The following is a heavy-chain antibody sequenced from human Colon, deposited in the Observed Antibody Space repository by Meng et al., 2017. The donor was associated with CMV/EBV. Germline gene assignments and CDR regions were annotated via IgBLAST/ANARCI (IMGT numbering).Heavy chain of an antibody. CDR1: GFSFNDHA. J-gene: IGHJ5*01. D-gene: IGHD3-10*01. CDR2: ISWNSGKI. V-gene: IGHV3-9*01. Sequence: GGSLRLSCATSGFSFNDHAMHWVRQAPGKGLEWVSGISWNSGKIYYASSVKGRFTISRDNAKSSLSLQMNGLTSEDTALYYCAKDRHGSESYLDSWGQGTLVTVSS. CDR3: AKDRHGSESYLDS.